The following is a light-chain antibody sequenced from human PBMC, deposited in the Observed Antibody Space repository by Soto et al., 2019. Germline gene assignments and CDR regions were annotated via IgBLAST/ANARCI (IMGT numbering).Light chain of an antibody. V-gene: IGKV4-1*01. CDR2: WAS. CDR3: QQYYSTFTWT. Sequence: DIVMTQSPDSLAVSLVERATINCKSSQSVLYSSNNKNYLAWYQQKPGQPPKLLIYWASTRESGVPDRFSGSGSGTDFTLTISSLQAEDVAVYYCQQYYSTFTWTFGQGTKVEIK. CDR1: QSVLYSSNNKNY. J-gene: IGKJ1*01.